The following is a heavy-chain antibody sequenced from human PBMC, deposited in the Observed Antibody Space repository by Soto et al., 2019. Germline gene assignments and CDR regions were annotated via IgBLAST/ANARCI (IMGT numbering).Heavy chain of an antibody. J-gene: IGHJ6*02. V-gene: IGHV3-30*18. CDR2: ISYDGSNK. CDR3: AKDRHYYDSSGPLFGGMDV. Sequence: QVQLVESGGGVVQPGRSLRLSCAASGFTFSSYGMHWVRQAPGKGLEWVAVISYDGSNKYYADSVKGRFTISRDNSKNTLYLQMNSLRAEDTAVFYCAKDRHYYDSSGPLFGGMDVWGQGTTVTVSS. D-gene: IGHD3-22*01. CDR1: GFTFSSYG.